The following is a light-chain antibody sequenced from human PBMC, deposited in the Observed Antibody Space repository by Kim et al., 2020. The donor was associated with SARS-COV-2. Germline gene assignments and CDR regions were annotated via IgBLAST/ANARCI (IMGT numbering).Light chain of an antibody. V-gene: IGKV1-5*01. J-gene: IGKJ1*01. CDR3: QQYNTSLRT. CDR1: QGIHKG. Sequence: ASVGDRVTITCRASQGIHKGLAWYQQNPGTAPKLLIYGASDLEDGVPSRFNGNGSGTEFSLTIGSLQPDDFATYYCQQYNTSLRTFGQGTKVDIK. CDR2: GAS.